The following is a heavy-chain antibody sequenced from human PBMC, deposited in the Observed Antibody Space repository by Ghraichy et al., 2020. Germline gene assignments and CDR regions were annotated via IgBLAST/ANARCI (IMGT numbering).Heavy chain of an antibody. V-gene: IGHV4-39*01. J-gene: IGHJ4*02. CDR2: TYYRGSN. CDR3: ARHLSPNYYGSGSYQFDY. Sequence: SETPSLTCSVSGGSITSSSYHWGWIRQSPGKGLEWIGSTYYRGSNYYNPSLKSRVTISVDTSKNQFSLELSSVTAADTALYYCARHLSPNYYGSGSYQFDYWGQGTLVTVSS. CDR1: GGSITSSSYH. D-gene: IGHD3-10*01.